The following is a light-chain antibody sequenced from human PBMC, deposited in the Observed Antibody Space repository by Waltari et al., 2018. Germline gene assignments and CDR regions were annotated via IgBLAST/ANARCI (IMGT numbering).Light chain of an antibody. V-gene: IGLV1-47*01. CDR2: RNN. Sequence: QSVLTQPPSASETPGQRVIISCSGSISNLGSNYLYWYQQLPGTAPKLLICRNNQRPSGVPDRFSGSKSGTSASLAISGLRSEDEGVYYCASWDESHYVFGSGTRVTVV. CDR3: ASWDESHYV. J-gene: IGLJ1*01. CDR1: ISNLGSNY.